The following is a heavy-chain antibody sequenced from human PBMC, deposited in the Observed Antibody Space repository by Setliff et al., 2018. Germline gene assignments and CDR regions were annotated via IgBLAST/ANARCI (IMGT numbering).Heavy chain of an antibody. D-gene: IGHD3-16*01. J-gene: IGHJ5*02. CDR1: GYSFTDYY. V-gene: IGHV1-2*02. Sequence: ASVKVSCKASGYSFTDYYMHWVRQVPGRGLEWMGWINPKSGGTRYAQKFQGRVTMTRDTSISTAYMELSSLRSDDTAVYYCAGDGISWLMWFDPWGQGNKVTVSS. CDR3: AGDGISWLMWFDP. CDR2: INPKSGGT.